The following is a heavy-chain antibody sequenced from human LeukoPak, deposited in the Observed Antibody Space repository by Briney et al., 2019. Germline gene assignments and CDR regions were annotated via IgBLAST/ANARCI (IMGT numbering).Heavy chain of an antibody. CDR3: AKDRGYCSGGSCYLRWCPYY. V-gene: IGHV3-23*01. J-gene: IGHJ4*02. D-gene: IGHD2-15*01. Sequence: PGGSLRLSCAASGFTFSSYAMSWVRQAPGKGLEWVSAVSGSGGSTYYADSVKGRFTISRDNSKNTLYLQMNSLRAEDTAVYYCAKDRGYCSGGSCYLRWCPYYWGQGTLVTVSS. CDR2: VSGSGGST. CDR1: GFTFSSYA.